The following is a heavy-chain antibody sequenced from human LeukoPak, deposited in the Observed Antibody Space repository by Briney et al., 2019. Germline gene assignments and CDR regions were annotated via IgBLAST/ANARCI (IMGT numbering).Heavy chain of an antibody. D-gene: IGHD7-27*01. CDR1: GGSISSGGYY. CDR2: IYYSGSI. Sequence: SETLSLTCTVSGGSISSGGYYWSWIRQHPGKGLEWIGYIYYSGSIYYNPSLKSRVTISMDTSKNQFSLKLSSVTAADTAVYYCASLLNGGVAHWLDPWGQGTLVTVSS. V-gene: IGHV4-31*03. J-gene: IGHJ5*02. CDR3: ASLLNGGVAHWLDP.